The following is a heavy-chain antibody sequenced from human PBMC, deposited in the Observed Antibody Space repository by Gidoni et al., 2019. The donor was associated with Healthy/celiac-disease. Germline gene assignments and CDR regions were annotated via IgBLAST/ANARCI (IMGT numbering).Heavy chain of an antibody. CDR1: GGSISSSY. Sequence: QVQLQESGAGLVKPSETLSLTCPVSGGSISSSYWSWIRPPPGKGLEWIGYIYYSGSTNYNPSLKSRVTISVDTSKNQFSLKLSSVTAADTAVYYCARGDIRGYCSITSCPQNGNDAFDIWGQGTMVTVSS. CDR2: IYYSGST. CDR3: ARGDIRGYCSITSCPQNGNDAFDI. D-gene: IGHD2-2*01. J-gene: IGHJ3*02. V-gene: IGHV4-59*01.